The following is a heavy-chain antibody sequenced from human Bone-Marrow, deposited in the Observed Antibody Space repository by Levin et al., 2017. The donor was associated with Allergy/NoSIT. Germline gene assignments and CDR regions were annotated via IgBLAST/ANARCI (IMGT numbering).Heavy chain of an antibody. V-gene: IGHV1-18*01. CDR1: GYTFTSYG. CDR3: ARTSGYLRCYGMDV. D-gene: IGHD5-12*01. J-gene: IGHJ6*02. Sequence: AGGSLRLSCKASGYTFTSYGISWVRQAPGQGLEWMGWISAYNGNTNYAQKLQGRVTMTTDTSTSTAYMELRSLRSDDTAVYYCARTSGYLRCYGMDVWGQGTTVTVSS. CDR2: ISAYNGNT.